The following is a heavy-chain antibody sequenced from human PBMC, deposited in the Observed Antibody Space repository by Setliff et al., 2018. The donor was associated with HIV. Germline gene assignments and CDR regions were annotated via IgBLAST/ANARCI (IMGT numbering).Heavy chain of an antibody. Sequence: ASVKVSCKASGYTFTSYGISWVRQAPGQGLEWMGWISAYNGNTNYAQKLQGRVTMTTDTSTSSAYMELRSLRSDDTAVYYCARDPPLAAAGGPDAFDIWGQGTMVTVSS. J-gene: IGHJ3*02. CDR3: ARDPPLAAAGGPDAFDI. D-gene: IGHD6-13*01. CDR2: ISAYNGNT. CDR1: GYTFTSYG. V-gene: IGHV1-18*01.